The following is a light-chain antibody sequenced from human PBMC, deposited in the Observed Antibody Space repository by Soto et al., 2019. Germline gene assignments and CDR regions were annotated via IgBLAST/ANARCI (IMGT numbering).Light chain of an antibody. J-gene: IGLJ3*02. V-gene: IGLV3-25*03. CDR3: QSADSSGTYWV. CDR2: KDS. CDR1: ALPKKY. Sequence: SYELTQPPSVSVSPGQTARITCSGDALPKKYAYWYQQKPGQAPVLVIYKDSERPSGIPERFSGSSSGTTVTLTISGVQAEDEADYYCQSADSSGTYWVFGGGTKVTVL.